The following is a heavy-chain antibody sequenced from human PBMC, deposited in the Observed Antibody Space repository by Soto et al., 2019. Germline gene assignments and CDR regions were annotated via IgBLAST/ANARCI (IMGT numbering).Heavy chain of an antibody. CDR2: IYYSGST. J-gene: IGHJ4*02. V-gene: IGHV4-59*01. CDR1: GGSISSYY. CDR3: ARVGFYGDYYFDY. Sequence: QVQLQESGPGLVKPSETLSLTCTVSGGSISSYYWSWIRQPPGKGLEWIGYIYYSGSTNYNPSLKSRVTISVDTSKNQFSLKLSSVTAADTAVYYCARVGFYGDYYFDYWGQGTLVTVSS. D-gene: IGHD4-17*01.